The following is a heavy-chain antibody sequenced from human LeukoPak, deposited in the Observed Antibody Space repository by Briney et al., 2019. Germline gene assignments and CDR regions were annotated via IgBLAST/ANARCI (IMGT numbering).Heavy chain of an antibody. D-gene: IGHD2-15*01. CDR1: GGSLSTYY. J-gene: IGHJ4*02. CDR2: IYYSGST. Sequence: PSETLSLTCTGSGGSLSTYYWSWIRQPPGKGLEWIGYIYYSGSTKYNPSLKSRVTISVDTSKNQFSLKLSSVTAADTAVYYCARVHRYCSGGSCHLFDYWGQGTLVTVSS. CDR3: ARVHRYCSGGSCHLFDY. V-gene: IGHV4-59*01.